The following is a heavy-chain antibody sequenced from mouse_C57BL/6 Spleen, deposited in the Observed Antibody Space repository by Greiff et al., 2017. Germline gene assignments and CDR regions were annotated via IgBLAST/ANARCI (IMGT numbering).Heavy chain of an antibody. CDR2: ISDGGSYT. CDR1: GFTFSSYA. D-gene: IGHD1-1*01. CDR3: ARASITTVVATPFAY. V-gene: IGHV5-4*03. J-gene: IGHJ3*01. Sequence: EVNVVESGGGLVKPGGSLKLSCAASGFTFSSYAMSWVRQTPEKRLEWVATISDGGSYTYYPDNVKGRFTISRDNAKNNLYLQMSHLKSEDTAMYYCARASITTVVATPFAYWGQGTLVTVSA.